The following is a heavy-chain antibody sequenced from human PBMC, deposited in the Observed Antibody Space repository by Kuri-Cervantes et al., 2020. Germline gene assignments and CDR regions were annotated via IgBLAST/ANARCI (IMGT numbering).Heavy chain of an antibody. CDR2: ISSSGSTI. CDR3: AREGYSSSWAYYYYYYGMDV. CDR1: GFTFSSYA. V-gene: IGHV3-48*04. Sequence: GGSLRLSCAASGFTFSSYAMSWVRQAPGKGLEWVSYISSSGSTIYYADSVKGRFTISRDNAKNSLYLQMNSLRAEDTAVYYCAREGYSSSWAYYYYYYGMDVWGQGTTVTVSS. J-gene: IGHJ6*02. D-gene: IGHD6-13*01.